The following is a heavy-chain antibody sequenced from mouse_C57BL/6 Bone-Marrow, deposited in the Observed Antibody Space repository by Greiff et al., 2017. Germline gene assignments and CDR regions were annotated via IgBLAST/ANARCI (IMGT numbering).Heavy chain of an antibody. J-gene: IGHJ1*03. D-gene: IGHD4-1*01. CDR3: ARHEEGLGTGTSWYFDV. CDR1: GYTFTEYT. V-gene: IGHV1-62-2*01. Sequence: QVQLQQSGAELVKPGASVKLSCKASGYTFTEYTIHWVKQRSGQGLEWIGWFYPGSGSIKYNEKFKDKATLTADKSSSTVYMDLSRLTSEDSAVYFCARHEEGLGTGTSWYFDVWGTGTTVTVSS. CDR2: FYPGSGSI.